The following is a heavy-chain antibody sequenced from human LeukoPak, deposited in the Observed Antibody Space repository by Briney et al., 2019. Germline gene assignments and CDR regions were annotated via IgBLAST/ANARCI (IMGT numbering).Heavy chain of an antibody. V-gene: IGHV3-30-3*01. CDR3: AKGSYDILTGLFGDDAFDI. Sequence: GGSLRLSCAASGFTYSSYAMHWVRQAPGKGLEWVAVISYDGSNKYYADSVKGRFTISRDNSKNTLYLQMNSLRAEDTAVYYCAKGSYDILTGLFGDDAFDIWGQGTMVTVSS. CDR1: GFTYSSYA. CDR2: ISYDGSNK. J-gene: IGHJ3*02. D-gene: IGHD3-9*01.